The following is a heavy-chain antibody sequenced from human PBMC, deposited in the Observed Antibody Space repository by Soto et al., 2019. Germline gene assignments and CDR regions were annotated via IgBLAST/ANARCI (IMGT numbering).Heavy chain of an antibody. CDR1: GFTFSSYS. CDR3: ARAGACLGDAFDL. D-gene: IGHD3-10*01. Sequence: EVQLVESGGGLVQPGGSLRLSCAASGFTFSSYSMNWVRQAPGKGLEWVSYINSSSSTIYDADSVRGRFPISSENAKNSLYPQMNSLRDEDTAVYYCARAGACLGDAFDLWGQGTMVTVSS. V-gene: IGHV3-48*02. CDR2: INSSSSTI. J-gene: IGHJ3*01.